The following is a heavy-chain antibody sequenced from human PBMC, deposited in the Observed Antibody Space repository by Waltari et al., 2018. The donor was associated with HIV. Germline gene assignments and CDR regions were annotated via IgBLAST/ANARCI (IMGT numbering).Heavy chain of an antibody. Sequence: DVQLVQSGPELKKPGESLKIACKGSGFTFTAHWIAWVRQTPGKALGMRGVIDPDDSATKYNPSFEGQVTISVDKSTTTACLQWDSLKASDTATYFCARSSVDIGSVRMWYFDHWGQGALVTVSS. V-gene: IGHV5-51*01. J-gene: IGHJ4*02. CDR1: GFTFTAHW. D-gene: IGHD5-12*01. CDR2: IDPDDSAT. CDR3: ARSSVDIGSVRMWYFDH.